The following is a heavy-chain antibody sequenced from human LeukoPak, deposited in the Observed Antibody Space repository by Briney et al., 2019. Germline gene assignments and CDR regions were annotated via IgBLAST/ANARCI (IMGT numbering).Heavy chain of an antibody. J-gene: IGHJ4*02. Sequence: SETLSLTCTVSGGSISSNSYYWGWIRQPPGKGLEWLERIYYSGSTYYSPSLKSRVTISVDTSKNQFSLKLSSVTAADTAVYYCARARYYYDSSVLFDYWGQGTLVTVSS. CDR2: IYYSGST. D-gene: IGHD3-22*01. V-gene: IGHV4-39*07. CDR3: ARARYYYDSSVLFDY. CDR1: GGSISSNSYY.